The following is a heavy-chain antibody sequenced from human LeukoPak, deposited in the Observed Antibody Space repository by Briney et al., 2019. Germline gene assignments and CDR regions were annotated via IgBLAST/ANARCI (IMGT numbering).Heavy chain of an antibody. D-gene: IGHD3-3*01. Sequence: GGSLRLSCAASGFNFSSYSMNWVRQAPGKGLEWVSSISSSSSYIYYADSVKGRFTISRDNAKNSLYLQMNSLRAEDTAVYYCARDSSGDDFWSGYYSPHDYWGQGTLVTVSS. J-gene: IGHJ4*02. V-gene: IGHV3-21*01. CDR2: ISSSSSYI. CDR3: ARDSSGDDFWSGYYSPHDY. CDR1: GFNFSSYS.